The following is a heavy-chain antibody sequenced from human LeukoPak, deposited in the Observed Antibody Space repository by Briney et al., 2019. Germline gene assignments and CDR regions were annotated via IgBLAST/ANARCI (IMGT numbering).Heavy chain of an antibody. CDR3: AREFLLGYGSSSRDRSAFDI. V-gene: IGHV3-21*04. CDR1: GFTFSDYN. Sequence: PGGSLRLSCAASGFTFSDYNMNWVRQAPGKGLEWVSSISSSSSYIYYADSVKGRFTISRDNAKNSLYLQMNSLRAEDTALYYCAREFLLGYGSSSRDRSAFDIWGQGTMVTVSS. CDR2: ISSSSSYI. J-gene: IGHJ3*02. D-gene: IGHD6-6*01.